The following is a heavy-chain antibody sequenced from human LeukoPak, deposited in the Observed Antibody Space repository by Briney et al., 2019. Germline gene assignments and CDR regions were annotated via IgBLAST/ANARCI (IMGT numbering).Heavy chain of an antibody. Sequence: SETLSLTCAVSGYSISSGYYWGWIRQPPGKGLEWIGSIYHSGSTCYNPSLKSRVTISVDTSKNQFSLKLSSVTAADTAVYYCARAHLYGSGSRLDYWGQGTLVTVSS. CDR2: IYHSGST. CDR1: GYSISSGYY. CDR3: ARAHLYGSGSRLDY. D-gene: IGHD3-10*01. J-gene: IGHJ4*02. V-gene: IGHV4-38-2*01.